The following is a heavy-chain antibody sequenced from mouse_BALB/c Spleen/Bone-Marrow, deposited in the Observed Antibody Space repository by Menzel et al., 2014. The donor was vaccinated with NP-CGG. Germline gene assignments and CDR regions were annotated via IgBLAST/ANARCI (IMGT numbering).Heavy chain of an antibody. J-gene: IGHJ4*01. V-gene: IGHV5-17*02. Sequence: EVQLQESGGGLVQPGGSRKPSCAASGFTFSSFGIHWVRQAPEKGLEWVAYISSGSSTIYYADTVKGRFTISRDNPKNTLFLQMTSLRSGDTAMYYCARSGYGDYYAMDYWGQGTSVTVSS. CDR2: ISSGSSTI. D-gene: IGHD2-10*02. CDR3: ARSGYGDYYAMDY. CDR1: GFTFSSFG.